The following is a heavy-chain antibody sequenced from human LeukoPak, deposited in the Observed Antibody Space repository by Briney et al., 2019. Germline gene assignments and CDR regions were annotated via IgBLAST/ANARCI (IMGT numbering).Heavy chain of an antibody. CDR1: GFNFNDAW. CDR3: TRTWPGNTCFNF. CDR2: IKSISYGGTI. D-gene: IGHD1-7*01. J-gene: IGHJ4*02. V-gene: IGHV3-15*01. Sequence: GGSLRLSCATSGFNFNDAWMNWVRQAPGKGLEWLGRIKSISYGGTIDYAAPVRGRFTISRDDSKNTLYLQMDSLETEDTAIYYCTRTWPGNTCFNFWGQGTLVTVSS.